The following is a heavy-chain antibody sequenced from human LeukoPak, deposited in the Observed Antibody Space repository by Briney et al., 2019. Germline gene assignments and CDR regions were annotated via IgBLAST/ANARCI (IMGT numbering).Heavy chain of an antibody. CDR1: GFTFSGSA. CDR2: IRSKVNSYAT. CDR3: ARDPLGVLSYFDY. D-gene: IGHD3-16*01. Sequence: GGSLRLSCAASGFTFSGSAMHWVRQASGKGPEWVGRIRSKVNSYATAYAASVKGRFIISRDDSKNTAYLQMNSLTADDTAVYYCARDPLGVLSYFDYWGQGTLVTVSS. J-gene: IGHJ4*02. V-gene: IGHV3-73*01.